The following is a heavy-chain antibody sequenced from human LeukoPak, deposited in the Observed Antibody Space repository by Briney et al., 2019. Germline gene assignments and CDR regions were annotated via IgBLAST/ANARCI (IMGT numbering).Heavy chain of an antibody. J-gene: IGHJ5*02. D-gene: IGHD6-25*01. Sequence: PGGSLRLSCEASGFTISSSWMHWVRQVPGKGLVWVSRIKSDGSSTSYADSVKGRFTISRDNAKNTLYLQMNSLRAEDTAVYYCARSGWLDPWGQGTLVTVSS. CDR2: IKSDGSST. CDR1: GFTISSSW. CDR3: ARSGWLDP. V-gene: IGHV3-74*01.